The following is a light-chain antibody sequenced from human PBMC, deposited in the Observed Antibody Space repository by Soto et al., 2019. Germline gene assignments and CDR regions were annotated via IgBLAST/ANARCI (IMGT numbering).Light chain of an antibody. Sequence: QSALTLPASVSGSPGQSITISCTGTSSDVGGYNYVSWYQQHPGKAPKLMIYEVSNRPSGVSNRFSGSKSGNTASLTISGLQADDEADYYCSSYTSSRVFGAGTTLTVL. CDR1: SSDVGGYNY. J-gene: IGLJ2*01. V-gene: IGLV2-14*01. CDR3: SSYTSSRV. CDR2: EVS.